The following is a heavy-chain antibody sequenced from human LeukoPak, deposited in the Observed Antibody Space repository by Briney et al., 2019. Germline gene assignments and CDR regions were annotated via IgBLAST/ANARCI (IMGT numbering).Heavy chain of an antibody. CDR3: ARDLVTVTKGFDI. D-gene: IGHD4-17*01. CDR2: IHYSEST. J-gene: IGHJ3*02. CDR1: GGSISSHH. Sequence: PSETLSLTCTVSGGSISSHHWSWIRQPPGKGLEWIGHIHYSESTKYNPSLKSRVSISVDTSKNQCSLKLTSVTAADTAVYYCARDLVTVTKGFDIWGQGTMVSVSS. V-gene: IGHV4-59*11.